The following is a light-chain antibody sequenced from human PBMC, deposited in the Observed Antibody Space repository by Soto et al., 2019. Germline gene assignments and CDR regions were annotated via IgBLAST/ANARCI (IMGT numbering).Light chain of an antibody. CDR1: QSISSW. J-gene: IGKJ1*01. CDR2: KAS. Sequence: DIQMTQSPSTLSASVGDRVTITCRARQSISSWLAWYQQKPGKAPKLLIYKASSLESGVPSRFSGIGSGTEFTLTISSVQPDDFATYYCQQFNNYPWTFGQGTSVEI. CDR3: QQFNNYPWT. V-gene: IGKV1-5*03.